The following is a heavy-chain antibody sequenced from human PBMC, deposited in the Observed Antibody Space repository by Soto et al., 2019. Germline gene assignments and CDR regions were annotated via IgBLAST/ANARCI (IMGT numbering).Heavy chain of an antibody. V-gene: IGHV3-23*01. J-gene: IGHJ4*02. CDR3: TRLYCGGDCDFDS. Sequence: GGSLRLSCAASGFTFSSYAMSWVRQAPGKGLEWVSAISGSGGSTYYADSVKGRFTISRDNSRNTVYLQMNSLKTEDTAVYYCTRLYCGGDCDFDSWGQGTLVTVSS. CDR2: ISGSGGST. D-gene: IGHD2-21*02. CDR1: GFTFSSYA.